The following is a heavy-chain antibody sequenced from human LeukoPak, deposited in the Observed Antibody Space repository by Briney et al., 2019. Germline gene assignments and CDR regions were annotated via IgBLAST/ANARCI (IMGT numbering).Heavy chain of an antibody. CDR3: AREAYDSSGYYDY. Sequence: KTSETLSLTCTVSGGSISSYYWSWIRQPPGKGLEWIGYIYYSGSTNYNPSLKSRVTISVGTSKNQFSLKLSSVTAADTAVYYCAREAYDSSGYYDYWGQGTLVTVSS. V-gene: IGHV4-59*01. J-gene: IGHJ4*02. CDR2: IYYSGST. D-gene: IGHD3-22*01. CDR1: GGSISSYY.